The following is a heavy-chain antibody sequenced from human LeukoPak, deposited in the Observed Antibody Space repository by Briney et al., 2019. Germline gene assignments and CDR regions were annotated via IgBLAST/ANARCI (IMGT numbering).Heavy chain of an antibody. V-gene: IGHV3-74*01. CDR3: ARVGGSGWYKAYSFDY. CDR1: GFTFSRYW. Sequence: PGGSLRLSCAASGFTFSRYWMHWLRQAPGKGLVWVSRISTDGSSTSYADSVKGRFTISRDNAKNTLYLQMNSLRAEDTAVYYCARVGGSGWYKAYSFDYWGQGTLVTVSS. D-gene: IGHD6-19*01. CDR2: ISTDGSST. J-gene: IGHJ4*02.